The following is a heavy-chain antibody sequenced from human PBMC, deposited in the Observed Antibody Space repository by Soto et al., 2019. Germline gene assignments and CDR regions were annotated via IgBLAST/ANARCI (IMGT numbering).Heavy chain of an antibody. V-gene: IGHV1-58*02. Sequence: GASVKVSCKASGFTFTSSAMQWVRHARGQRLEWIGWIVVGSGNTNYAQKFQERVTITRDMSTSTAYMELSSLRSEDTAVYYCAASGSGMTYGMDVWGQGTTVTVS. CDR2: IVVGSGNT. CDR3: AASGSGMTYGMDV. J-gene: IGHJ6*02. CDR1: GFTFTSSA. D-gene: IGHD3-10*01.